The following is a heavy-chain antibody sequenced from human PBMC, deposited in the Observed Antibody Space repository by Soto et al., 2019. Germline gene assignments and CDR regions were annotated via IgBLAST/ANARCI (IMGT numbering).Heavy chain of an antibody. V-gene: IGHV5-51*01. CDR1: GYSFTSYW. Sequence: GESLKISCKGSGYSFTSYWIGWVRQMPGKGLEWMGIIYPGDSDTRYSPSFQGQVTISADKSISTAYLQWSSLKASDTAMYYCAGHARDIVVVPAAILDYWGQGTLVTVSS. CDR3: AGHARDIVVVPAAILDY. CDR2: IYPGDSDT. J-gene: IGHJ4*02. D-gene: IGHD2-2*01.